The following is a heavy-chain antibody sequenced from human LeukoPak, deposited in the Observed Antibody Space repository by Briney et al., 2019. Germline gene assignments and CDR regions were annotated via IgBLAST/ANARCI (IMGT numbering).Heavy chain of an antibody. D-gene: IGHD3-3*01. CDR1: GFTFSSYA. V-gene: IGHV3-23*01. CDR2: ISGSGGST. Sequence: GGSLRLSCAASGFTFSSYAMSWVRQAPGKGLEWVSAISGSGGSTYYADSVKGRFTISRDNSKNTLYLQMNSLRAEDTAVYYCAKDVGNDFWSGLDAFDIWGQGTMVTVSS. CDR3: AKDVGNDFWSGLDAFDI. J-gene: IGHJ3*02.